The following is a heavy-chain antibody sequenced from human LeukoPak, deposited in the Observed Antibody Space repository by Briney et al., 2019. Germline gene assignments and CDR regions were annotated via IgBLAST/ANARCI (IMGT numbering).Heavy chain of an antibody. CDR1: GYTFPSYA. CDR2: INAGNGNT. CDR3: ARDLDSSSWYPDY. D-gene: IGHD6-13*01. J-gene: IGHJ4*02. Sequence: GASVKVSCKASGYTFPSYAMHWVRLAPGQRLEWMGWINAGNGNTKYSQKFQGRVTITRDTSASTAYMELSSLRSEDTAVYYCARDLDSSSWYPDYWGQGTLVTVSS. V-gene: IGHV1-3*01.